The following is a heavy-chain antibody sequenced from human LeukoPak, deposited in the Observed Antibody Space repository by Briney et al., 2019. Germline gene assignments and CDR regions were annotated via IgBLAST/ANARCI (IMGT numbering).Heavy chain of an antibody. Sequence: GGSLRLSCAASGFTFSNAWMSWVRQAPGKGLEWVGCIKSKTDGGTTDYAAAVKGRFTISRDDSKNTLYVQMNSLKTEDTAVYYCTTGPYDYGSGTYYHWGQGTLVTVSS. CDR3: TTGPYDYGSGTYYH. D-gene: IGHD3-10*01. V-gene: IGHV3-15*01. CDR1: GFTFSNAW. CDR2: IKSKTDGGTT. J-gene: IGHJ4*02.